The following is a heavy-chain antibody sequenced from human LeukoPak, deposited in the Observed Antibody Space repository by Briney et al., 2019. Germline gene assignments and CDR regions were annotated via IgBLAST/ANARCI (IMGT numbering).Heavy chain of an antibody. CDR3: ARVRNFPDAFDI. CDR1: GGSIINYY. Sequence: SETLSLTCTVSGGSIINYYWAWIRQPPGKGLAWIGYIYGTGGSKYNPSLKSRLTISLYTSRNQFSLNLTSLTAADTAIYYCARVRNFPDAFDIWGQGRMVTVSS. J-gene: IGHJ3*02. V-gene: IGHV4-59*01. CDR2: IYGTGGS.